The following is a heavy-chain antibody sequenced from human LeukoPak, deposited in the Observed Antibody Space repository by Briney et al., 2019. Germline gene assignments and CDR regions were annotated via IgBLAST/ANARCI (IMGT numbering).Heavy chain of an antibody. D-gene: IGHD5-18*01. Sequence: SETLSLTCTVSAGSINSHYWSWLRQAPGKGLEWIGYDSVRTKDNPTLKSRLTLSADTPKNQFYLRLSSVTAADTATYYCATIKRGSIYGYFDFWGQGILVTVSS. CDR1: AGSINSHY. CDR2: DSVRT. J-gene: IGHJ4*02. CDR3: ATIKRGSIYGYFDF. V-gene: IGHV4-59*11.